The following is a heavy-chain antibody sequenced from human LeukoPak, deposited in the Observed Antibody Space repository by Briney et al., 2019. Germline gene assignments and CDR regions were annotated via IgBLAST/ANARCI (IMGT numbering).Heavy chain of an antibody. J-gene: IGHJ4*02. CDR1: GGSISSSSYY. V-gene: IGHV4-61*02. Sequence: SETLSLTCTVSGGSISSSSYYWSWIRQPAGKGLEWIGRIYTSGSTNYNPSLKSRVTMSVDTSKNQFSLKLSSVTAADTAVYYCARDSYCSSTSCPFDYWGQGTLVTVSS. CDR3: ARDSYCSSTSCPFDY. D-gene: IGHD2-2*01. CDR2: IYTSGST.